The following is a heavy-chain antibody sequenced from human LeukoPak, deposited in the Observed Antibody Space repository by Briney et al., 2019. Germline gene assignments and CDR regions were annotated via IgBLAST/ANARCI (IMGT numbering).Heavy chain of an antibody. V-gene: IGHV1-8*01. Sequence: ASVKVSREASGYTFNSFDVNWVRQATGQGLEWMGWMNPSSGNTGHAQKFQGRLTMTRDTSISTAYMELSSLTSEDTAVYLCARGNGGYKKEFCYWGQGTLVTVSS. D-gene: IGHD5-24*01. CDR1: GYTFNSFD. J-gene: IGHJ4*02. CDR2: MNPSSGNT. CDR3: ARGNGGYKKEFCY.